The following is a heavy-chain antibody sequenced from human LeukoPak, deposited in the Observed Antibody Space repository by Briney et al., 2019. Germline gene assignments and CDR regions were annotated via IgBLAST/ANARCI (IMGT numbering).Heavy chain of an antibody. D-gene: IGHD1-1*01. Sequence: AAVKVSCKASGSTFTGYYMHWGRQAPGQGLEWMGWINPNSGGTNYAQKFQGRVTMTRDTSISTAYMELSRLRSDDTAVYYCARLDVRAGAFDIWGQGTMVTVSS. J-gene: IGHJ3*02. CDR3: ARLDVRAGAFDI. CDR2: INPNSGGT. V-gene: IGHV1-2*02. CDR1: GSTFTGYY.